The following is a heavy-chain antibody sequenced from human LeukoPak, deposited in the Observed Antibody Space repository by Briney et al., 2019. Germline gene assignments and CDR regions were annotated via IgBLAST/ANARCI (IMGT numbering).Heavy chain of an antibody. CDR3: ERDVPHNWFDT. J-gene: IGHJ5*02. Sequence: PGRSLRLSCAASGITFGNNWMHWVRQGPGKGLVWISRINSDGGGAIYADSVKGRFTVSRDNAKNTLYLQMNSLRAEDTAVYYCERDVPHNWFDTWGQGTLVTVSS. CDR2: INSDGGGA. V-gene: IGHV3-74*01. CDR1: GITFGNNW.